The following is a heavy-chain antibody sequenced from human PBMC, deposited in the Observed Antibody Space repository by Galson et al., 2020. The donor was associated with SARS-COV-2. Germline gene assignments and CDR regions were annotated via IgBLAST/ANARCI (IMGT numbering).Heavy chain of an antibody. D-gene: IGHD3-10*01. CDR2: VYYGGST. Sequence: ASETLSLTCTVSGGSIRSTNHYWGWIRQPPGKGLEWIGHVYYGGSTYYDATNYNPSLKSRVTISLDTSMDQFSLTVTSVTAADMAVYYCAEGSGYVEGSIWFGPKKKAPPRFHFDSWGQGALVTVS. J-gene: IGHJ4*02. CDR3: AEGSGYVEGSIWFGPKKKAPPRFHFDS. V-gene: IGHV4-39*07. CDR1: GGSIRSTNHY.